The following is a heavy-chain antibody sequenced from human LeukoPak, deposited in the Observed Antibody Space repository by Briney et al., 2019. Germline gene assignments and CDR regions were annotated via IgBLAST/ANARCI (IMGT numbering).Heavy chain of an antibody. V-gene: IGHV1-46*01. CDR3: ARILSYDSSGYYSPRFDY. J-gene: IGHJ4*02. CDR2: INPSGGGT. CDR1: GGTFSSYA. D-gene: IGHD3-22*01. Sequence: ASVKVSCKASGGTFSSYAISWVRQAPGQGLEWMGIINPSGGGTTYAQKFQGRVTMTRDTSTSIVYMELSSLRSEDTAVYYCARILSYDSSGYYSPRFDYWGQGTLVTVSS.